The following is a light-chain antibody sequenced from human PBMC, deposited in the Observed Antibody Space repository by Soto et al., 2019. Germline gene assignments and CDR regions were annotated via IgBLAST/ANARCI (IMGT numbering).Light chain of an antibody. CDR3: RLRTNWPSLT. J-gene: IGKJ4*02. Sequence: DSVLTQSPATLSLSPGQRSTLSCRASQNFSNYVAWYQEKPGRAHRLLIYDASKRATGIPPSFSGSASGTGFNLTISSLEPEDFAIYYCRLRTNWPSLTFGGGTKVDI. V-gene: IGKV3-11*01. CDR2: DAS. CDR1: QNFSNY.